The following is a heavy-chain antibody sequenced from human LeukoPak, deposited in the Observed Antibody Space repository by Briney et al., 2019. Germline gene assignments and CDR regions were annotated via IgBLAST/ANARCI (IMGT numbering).Heavy chain of an antibody. CDR2: MYYSGST. CDR3: ARDPDILTGRDWYFDL. CDR1: GGSISSSSYY. Sequence: SETLSLTCTVSGGSISSSSYYWGWIRQPPGKGLEWIGSMYYSGSTYYNPSLKSRVTISVDTSKNQFSLKLSSVTAADTAVYYCARDPDILTGRDWYFDLWGRGTLVTVSS. D-gene: IGHD3-9*01. J-gene: IGHJ2*01. V-gene: IGHV4-39*07.